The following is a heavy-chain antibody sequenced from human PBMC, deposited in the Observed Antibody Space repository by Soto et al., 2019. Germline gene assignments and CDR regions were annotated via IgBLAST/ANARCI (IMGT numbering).Heavy chain of an antibody. CDR2: TYYRSKWYN. D-gene: IGHD5-18*01. J-gene: IGHJ3*02. Sequence: QVQLQQSGPGLVKPSQTLSLTCAISGDSVSSNSAAWNWIRQSPSSGLEWLGRTYYRSKWYNDYGVSVKSRITNSPDTPKNQFSLQLNAVTPEDTAVYYCARDKRIQLWFAWAFDIWGQGTMVTVSS. CDR1: GDSVSSNSAA. CDR3: ARDKRIQLWFAWAFDI. V-gene: IGHV6-1*01.